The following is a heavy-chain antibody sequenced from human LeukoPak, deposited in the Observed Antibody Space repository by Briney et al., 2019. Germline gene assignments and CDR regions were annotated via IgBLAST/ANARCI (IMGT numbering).Heavy chain of an antibody. V-gene: IGHV3-64*01. CDR2: ITSSGGST. CDR3: SRSQRQARNYYECIVC. CDR1: GFTFSSYS. D-gene: IGHD5-24*01. Sequence: GGSLRLSCAASGFTFSSYSMHWVRQAPGKGLEYVSAITSSGGSTYYANSVKGRFTISRDNSKNTLYLQMSSLRVEDMAVYYCSRSQRQARNYYECIVCWGKGTKVTVPS. J-gene: IGHJ6*03.